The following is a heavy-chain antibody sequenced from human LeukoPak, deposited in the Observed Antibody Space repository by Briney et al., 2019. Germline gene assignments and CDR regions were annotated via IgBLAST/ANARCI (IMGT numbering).Heavy chain of an antibody. Sequence: SETLSLTCTVSGGSISSYYWNWIRQPAGKGLAWIGRITSSRTTNYNPSLKSRLTMSVDTSKNQFSLRLSSVTAADTAVYYCGRNSGSGIYEGGGQETLAPVSS. CDR1: GGSISSYY. CDR2: ITSSRTT. V-gene: IGHV4-4*07. CDR3: GRNSGSGIYEG. J-gene: IGHJ4*02. D-gene: IGHD3-10*01.